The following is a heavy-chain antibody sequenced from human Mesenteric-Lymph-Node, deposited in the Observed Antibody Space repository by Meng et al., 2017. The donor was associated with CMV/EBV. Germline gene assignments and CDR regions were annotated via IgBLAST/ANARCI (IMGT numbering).Heavy chain of an antibody. CDR1: GGSMSGYY. Sequence: SETLSLTCTVSGGSMSGYYWSWIRQPPGKGLEWIGYIYYSGSTNYNPSLKSRITISVDTSNKQFSLKLSFVTTADTAVYYCARGYCGGDCLSGLYDSWGQGTLVTVSS. V-gene: IGHV4-59*01. J-gene: IGHJ4*02. CDR3: ARGYCGGDCLSGLYDS. D-gene: IGHD2-21*01. CDR2: IYYSGST.